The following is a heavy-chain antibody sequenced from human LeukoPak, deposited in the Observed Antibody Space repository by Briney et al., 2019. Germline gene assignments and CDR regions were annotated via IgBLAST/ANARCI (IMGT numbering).Heavy chain of an antibody. CDR1: GGSISSYF. D-gene: IGHD3-10*01. J-gene: IGHJ4*02. Sequence: SETLSLTCNAPGGSISSYFWTWIRQPAGKGLEWIGRIHASGTTNYNSSLKSRVSMSVDTSKNQFSLKLTSVTAADTAVYFCARDGADVYGRAFDYWGQGTLVSVSS. V-gene: IGHV4-4*07. CDR2: IHASGTT. CDR3: ARDGADVYGRAFDY.